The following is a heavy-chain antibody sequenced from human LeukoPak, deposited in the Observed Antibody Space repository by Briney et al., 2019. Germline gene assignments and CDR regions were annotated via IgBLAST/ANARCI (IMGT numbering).Heavy chain of an antibody. D-gene: IGHD3-9*01. CDR3: ATDQRYAFDY. J-gene: IGHJ4*02. Sequence: GGSLRLSCATSGLIFTDYTMNWVRQAPGKGLEWISNIRTTAEGAKYAYYADSVKGRVTISRDDALYLHMNSLRDDDTAVYYCATDQRYAFDYWGQGILVTVSS. CDR2: IRTTAEGAKYA. V-gene: IGHV3-48*02. CDR1: GLIFTDYT.